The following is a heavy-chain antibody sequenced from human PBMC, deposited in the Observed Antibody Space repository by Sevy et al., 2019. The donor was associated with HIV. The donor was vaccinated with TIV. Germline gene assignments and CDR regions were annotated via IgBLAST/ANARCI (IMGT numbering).Heavy chain of an antibody. CDR1: GFTFDDYA. D-gene: IGHD3-10*01. CDR2: ISWNSGSI. V-gene: IGHV3-9*01. J-gene: IGHJ4*02. Sequence: GGSLRLSCAASGFTFDDYAMHWVRQAPGKGLEWVSGISWNSGSIGYADSVKGRFTISRDNAKNSLYLQMNSLRAEDTALYYCTKAVGSGSYYNTFTFDYWGQGTLVTVSS. CDR3: TKAVGSGSYYNTFTFDY.